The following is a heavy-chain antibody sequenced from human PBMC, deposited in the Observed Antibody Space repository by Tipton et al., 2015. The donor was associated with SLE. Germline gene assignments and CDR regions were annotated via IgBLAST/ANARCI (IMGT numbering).Heavy chain of an antibody. D-gene: IGHD2-15*01. Sequence: GSLRLSCAASGFTFSNYAMSWVRQAPGKGLEWVSAIAGHGLTTYYADSVKGRFTISRDNSKNTLSLQMNSLRPDDTAVYYCARDGGPNCSGGNCYSTYWGQGTLVTVSS. V-gene: IGHV3-23*01. CDR1: GFTFSNYA. J-gene: IGHJ4*02. CDR2: IAGHGLTT. CDR3: ARDGGPNCSGGNCYSTY.